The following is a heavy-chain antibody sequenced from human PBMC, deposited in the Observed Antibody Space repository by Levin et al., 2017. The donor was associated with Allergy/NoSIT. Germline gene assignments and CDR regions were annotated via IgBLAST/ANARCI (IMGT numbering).Heavy chain of an antibody. CDR3: ARVDWFGELYTYYGIDV. V-gene: IGHV3-11*01. Sequence: LSLTCAASGFTFSDFYMTWIRQAPGKGLEWLSYINGGGVTIYYADSVRGRFSISRDNAKNSLFLQMDSLRDEDTAIYYCARVDWFGELYTYYGIDVWGQGSTVTVSS. CDR2: INGGGVTI. CDR1: GFTFSDFY. J-gene: IGHJ6*02. D-gene: IGHD3-10*01.